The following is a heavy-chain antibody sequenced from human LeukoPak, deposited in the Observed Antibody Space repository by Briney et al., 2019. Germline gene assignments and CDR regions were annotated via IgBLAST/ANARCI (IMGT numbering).Heavy chain of an antibody. V-gene: IGHV3-30*04. J-gene: IGHJ4*02. CDR1: GFTFSSYA. CDR3: AKDLQLWSTWADY. Sequence: GGSLRLSCAASGFTFSSYAMHWVRQAPGKGLEWVAVISYDGSNKYYADSVKGRFTISRDNSKNTLYLQMNSLRAEDTAVYYCAKDLQLWSTWADYWGQGTLVTVSS. CDR2: ISYDGSNK. D-gene: IGHD5-18*01.